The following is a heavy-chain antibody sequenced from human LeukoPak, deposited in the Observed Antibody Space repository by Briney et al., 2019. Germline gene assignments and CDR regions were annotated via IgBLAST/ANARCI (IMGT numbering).Heavy chain of an antibody. CDR3: AKDLGIAAAECFDP. J-gene: IGHJ5*02. CDR1: GFTFSSYA. Sequence: GGSLRLSCAASGFTFSSYAMSWVRQAPGKGLEWVSAISGSGGSTYYADSVKGRFTISRDNSKNTLYLQMNSLRAEDTADYYFAKDLGIAAAECFDPWGQGTLVTVSS. D-gene: IGHD6-13*01. V-gene: IGHV3-23*01. CDR2: ISGSGGST.